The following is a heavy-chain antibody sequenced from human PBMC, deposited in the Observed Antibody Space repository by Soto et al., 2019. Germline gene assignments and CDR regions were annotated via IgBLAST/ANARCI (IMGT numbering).Heavy chain of an antibody. J-gene: IGHJ1*01. Sequence: ASVKVSCKAPGYTLTSYYMHWVRQAPGQGLEWMGIINPSGGSTNYAQKFQGRATMTRDTSTSTVYMELSSLRSEDTAVYYCARDLSSRFVYYHDSSGCQHWGQGTLVPVSS. D-gene: IGHD3-22*01. V-gene: IGHV1-46*01. CDR3: ARDLSSRFVYYHDSSGCQH. CDR1: GYTLTSYY. CDR2: INPSGGST.